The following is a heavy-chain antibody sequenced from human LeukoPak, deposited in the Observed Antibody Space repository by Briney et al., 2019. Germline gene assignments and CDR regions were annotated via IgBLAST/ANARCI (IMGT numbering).Heavy chain of an antibody. D-gene: IGHD1-26*01. CDR2: IRYDGSNK. CDR3: AKDRTAILKSIVGATGFDY. Sequence: GGSLRLSCAAPGFTFSSYGMHWVRQAPGKGLEWVAFIRYDGSNKYYADSVKGRFTISRDNSKNTLYLQMNSLRAEDTAVYYCAKDRTAILKSIVGATGFDYWGQGTLVTVSS. CDR1: GFTFSSYG. V-gene: IGHV3-30*02. J-gene: IGHJ4*02.